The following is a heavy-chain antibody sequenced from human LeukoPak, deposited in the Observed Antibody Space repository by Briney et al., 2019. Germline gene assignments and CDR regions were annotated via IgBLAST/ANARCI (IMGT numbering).Heavy chain of an antibody. Sequence: GGSLRLSCAASGFTFSSYWMSWVRQAPGKGLEWVANIKQDGSEKYYVDSVKGRFTISRDNAKNLLYLQMNSLRAEDTAVYYCARAPSGGSGYEPLYYYGMDVWGQGTTVTVSS. D-gene: IGHD5-12*01. J-gene: IGHJ6*02. CDR1: GFTFSSYW. CDR3: ARAPSGGSGYEPLYYYGMDV. V-gene: IGHV3-7*01. CDR2: IKQDGSEK.